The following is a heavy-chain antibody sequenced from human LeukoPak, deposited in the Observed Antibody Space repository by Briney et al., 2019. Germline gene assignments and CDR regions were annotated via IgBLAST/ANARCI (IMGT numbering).Heavy chain of an antibody. CDR2: IYHSGST. D-gene: IGHD3-16*01. V-gene: IGHV4-38-2*02. CDR1: GYSISGGYY. Sequence: SETLSLTCTVAGYSISGGYYWGWIRQPPGKGLEWIGSIYHSGSTYYNPSLKGRVAISVDTSKNQFSLKLSSVAAADTAVYYCARGYVADIWGQGTMVTVSS. J-gene: IGHJ3*02. CDR3: ARGYVADI.